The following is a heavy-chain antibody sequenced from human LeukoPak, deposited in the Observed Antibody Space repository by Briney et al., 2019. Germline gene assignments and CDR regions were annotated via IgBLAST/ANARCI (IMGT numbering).Heavy chain of an antibody. CDR2: MNSDGSTI. CDR1: GFTFSTYW. J-gene: IGHJ4*02. CDR3: ARELSYGPIDY. Sequence: GGSLRLSCAASGFTFSTYWMHWVRQAPGKGLVWVSRMNSDGSTINYADSVKGRFTISRDNSKNTLYLQMNSLRAEDTAVYYCARELSYGPIDYWGQGTLVTASS. V-gene: IGHV3-74*01. D-gene: IGHD5-18*01.